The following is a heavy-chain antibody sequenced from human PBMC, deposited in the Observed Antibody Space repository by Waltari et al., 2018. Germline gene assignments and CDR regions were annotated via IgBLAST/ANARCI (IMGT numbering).Heavy chain of an antibody. Sequence: QVQLVQSGAEVKKPGASVTVSCKASGYTFTAYPIPWVRQAPGQGLEWMGWMNPDIGGTNSAQKFQVKVTRTRDTSINTAYMELSRLTSDDTAVYYCTRDQISPFSEEKSPDYWGQGTLVTVSS. J-gene: IGHJ4*02. V-gene: IGHV1-2*02. CDR3: TRDQISPFSEEKSPDY. CDR1: GYTFTAYP. CDR2: MNPDIGGT.